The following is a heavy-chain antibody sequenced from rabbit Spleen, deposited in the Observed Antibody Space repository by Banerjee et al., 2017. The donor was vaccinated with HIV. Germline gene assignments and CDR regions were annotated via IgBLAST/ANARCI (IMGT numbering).Heavy chain of an antibody. CDR3: ARDLVAVIGWNFGL. Sequence: QEQLVESGGGLVQPTGSLTLTCKASGFSFGDRDVMCWVRQAPGKGLEWIACINAATGKPVYATWAKGRFTISRTSSTTVTLRMTSLTAADRAAYFCARDLVAVIGWNFGLWGQGTLVTVS. CDR1: GFSFGDRDV. D-gene: IGHD1-1*01. J-gene: IGHJ3*01. CDR2: INAATGKP. V-gene: IGHV1S45*01.